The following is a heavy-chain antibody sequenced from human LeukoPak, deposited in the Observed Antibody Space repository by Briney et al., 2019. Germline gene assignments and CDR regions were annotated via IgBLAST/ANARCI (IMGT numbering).Heavy chain of an antibody. CDR1: GGSFSGYY. CDR3: ARVGVRGVIKVFDY. Sequence: SETLSLTCAVYGGSFSGYYWSWIRQPPGKGLEWIGEINHSVSTNYNPSPKSRVTISVDTSKNQFSLKLSSVTAADTAVYYCARVGVRGVIKVFDYWGQGTLVTVSS. J-gene: IGHJ4*02. D-gene: IGHD3-10*01. V-gene: IGHV4-34*01. CDR2: INHSVST.